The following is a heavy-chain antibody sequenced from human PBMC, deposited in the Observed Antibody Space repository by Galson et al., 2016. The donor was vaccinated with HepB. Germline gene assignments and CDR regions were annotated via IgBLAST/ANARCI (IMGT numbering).Heavy chain of an antibody. CDR2: VYPGDPET. CDR1: GYKFTNHW. Sequence: QSGAEVKKPGESLKISCKTSGYKFTNHWIGWVRQVPGKGLEWMGSVYPGDPETRYSPSFQGQVTVSPDKFITTAYLQWSSLKASDTAIYFCVRAFSDGTATSPFDYWGPGILVTVSS. CDR3: VRAFSDGTATSPFDY. J-gene: IGHJ4*02. V-gene: IGHV5-51*01. D-gene: IGHD5-24*01.